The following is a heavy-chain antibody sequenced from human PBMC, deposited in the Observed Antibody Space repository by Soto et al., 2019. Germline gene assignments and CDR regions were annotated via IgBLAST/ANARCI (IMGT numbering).Heavy chain of an antibody. V-gene: IGHV6-1*01. D-gene: IGHD6-19*01. CDR1: GDSVSSNSAA. Sequence: SQTLSLTCAISGDSVSSNSAAWNWIRQSPSRGLEWLGRTYYRSKWYNDYAVSVKSRITINPDTSKNQFSLQLNSVTPEDTAVYYCARDSIAVAGTRRYYYYGMDVWGQGTTVTVSS. CDR3: ARDSIAVAGTRRYYYYGMDV. J-gene: IGHJ6*02. CDR2: TYYRSKWYN.